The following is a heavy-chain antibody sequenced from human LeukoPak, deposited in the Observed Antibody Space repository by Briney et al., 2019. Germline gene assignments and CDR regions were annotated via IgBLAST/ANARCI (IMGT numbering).Heavy chain of an antibody. V-gene: IGHV3-11*01. Sequence: GGSLRLSCAASGSTFSDYYMSWIRQAPGKGLEWVSYISSSGSTIYYADSVKGRFTISRDNAKNSLYLQMNSLRAEDTAVYYCATRYCSSTSCYFDYWGQGTLVTVSS. J-gene: IGHJ4*02. D-gene: IGHD2-2*01. CDR2: ISSSGSTI. CDR3: ATRYCSSTSCYFDY. CDR1: GSTFSDYY.